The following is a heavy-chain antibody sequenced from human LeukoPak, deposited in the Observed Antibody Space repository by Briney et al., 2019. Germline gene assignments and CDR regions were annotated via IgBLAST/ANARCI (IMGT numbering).Heavy chain of an antibody. CDR3: ARTETYYYDSIGPLGLDY. D-gene: IGHD3-22*01. J-gene: IGHJ4*02. V-gene: IGHV6-1*01. CDR1: GDSVSSNSAA. Sequence: SQTLSLTCAISGDSVSSNSAAWNWIRQSPSRGLEWLGRTYYRSKWYNDYAVSVKSRITINPDTSKNQFSLQLNSVTAEDTAVYYCARTETYYYDSIGPLGLDYWGQGTLVTVSS. CDR2: TYYRSKWYN.